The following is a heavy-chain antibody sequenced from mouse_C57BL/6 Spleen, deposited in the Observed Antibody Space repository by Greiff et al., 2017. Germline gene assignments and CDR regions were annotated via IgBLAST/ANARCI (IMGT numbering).Heavy chain of an antibody. J-gene: IGHJ2*01. D-gene: IGHD1-1*01. CDR1: GYAFSSSW. CDR3: ASFTTVVDFDY. CDR2: IYPGDGDT. Sequence: QVQLQQSGPELVKPGASVKISCKASGYAFSSSWMNWVKQRPGKGLEWIGRIYPGDGDTNYNGKFKGKATLTADKSSSTAYMQLSSLTSSDSAVYFCASFTTVVDFDYWGQGTTLTVSS. V-gene: IGHV1-82*01.